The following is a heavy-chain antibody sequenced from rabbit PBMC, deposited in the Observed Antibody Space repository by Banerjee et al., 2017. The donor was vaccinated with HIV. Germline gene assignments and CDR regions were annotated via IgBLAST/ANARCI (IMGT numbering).Heavy chain of an antibody. CDR2: INIGYHSA. Sequence: QEQLVQSWGGLVQPGGSLKLSCKASGFSLSSGGVSWVRQAPGKGLEWIGCINIGYHSAWYASWAKGRFTISKTSSTTVTLQMTSLTAADTATYFCASGADYGGIGYVLNLWGQGTLVTVS. CDR3: ASGADYGGIGYVLNL. J-gene: IGHJ4*01. CDR1: GFSLSSGGV. V-gene: IGHV1S45*01. D-gene: IGHD8-1*01.